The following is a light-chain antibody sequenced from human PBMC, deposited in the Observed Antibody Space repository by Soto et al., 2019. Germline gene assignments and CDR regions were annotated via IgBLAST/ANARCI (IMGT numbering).Light chain of an antibody. CDR2: GAS. CDR3: QQYGSSPRT. J-gene: IGKJ1*01. Sequence: ESVLTQSPGTLSLSPGERATLSCRASQSVSSNYLAWYQQKPGQAPRLLIYGASSRATGIPDRFSGSGSGTDFTLTISRLDPEDFAVYFCQQYGSSPRTFGQGTKVDIK. CDR1: QSVSSNY. V-gene: IGKV3-20*01.